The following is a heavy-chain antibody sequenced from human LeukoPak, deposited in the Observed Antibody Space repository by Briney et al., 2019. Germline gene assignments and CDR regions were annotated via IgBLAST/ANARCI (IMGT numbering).Heavy chain of an antibody. D-gene: IGHD4-17*01. CDR1: GGSFSDYY. CDR2: INLRGST. CDR3: ARLTVRSDAFDI. V-gene: IGHV4-34*01. Sequence: SETLSLTCAVYGGSFSDYYWNWIRQSTGKGLEWIGEINLRGSTTYNPSLKSRVTISLDASKSQLSLKLSSVTAADTAVYYCARLTVRSDAFDIWGQGTMVTVSS. J-gene: IGHJ3*02.